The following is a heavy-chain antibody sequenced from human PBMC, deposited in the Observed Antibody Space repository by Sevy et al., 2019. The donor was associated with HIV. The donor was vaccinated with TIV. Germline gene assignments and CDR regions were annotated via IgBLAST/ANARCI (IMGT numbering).Heavy chain of an antibody. V-gene: IGHV5-51*01. J-gene: IGHJ4*02. D-gene: IGHD3-22*01. Sequence: GESLKISCKGSGYSFITYWIGWVRQMPGKGLEWMGIIYPGDSDTRYRPSFQGQVTISAAKSISTAYLQWSSLKASDTAMYYCARQCVPSSITIDSSVAYWGQGTLVTVSS. CDR2: IYPGDSDT. CDR3: ARQCVPSSITIDSSVAY. CDR1: GYSFITYW.